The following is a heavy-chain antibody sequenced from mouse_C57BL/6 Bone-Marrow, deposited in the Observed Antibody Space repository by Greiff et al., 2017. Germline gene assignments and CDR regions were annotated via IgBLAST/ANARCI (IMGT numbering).Heavy chain of an antibody. CDR2: IYPRDGST. Sequence: VKLQQSGPELVKPGASVKLSCKASGYTFTSYDINWVKQRPGQGLEWIGWIYPRDGSTKYNEKFKGKATLTVDPSSSTAYMELHSLTSEDSAVYFCARSAYYGSSPSWYFDVWGTGTTVTVSS. D-gene: IGHD1-1*01. CDR3: ARSAYYGSSPSWYFDV. J-gene: IGHJ1*03. CDR1: GYTFTSYD. V-gene: IGHV1-85*01.